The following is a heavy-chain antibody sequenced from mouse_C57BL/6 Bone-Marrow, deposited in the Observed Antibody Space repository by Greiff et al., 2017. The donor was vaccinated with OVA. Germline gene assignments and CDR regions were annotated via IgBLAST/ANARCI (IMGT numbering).Heavy chain of an antibody. V-gene: IGHV1-80*01. CDR1: GYAFSSYW. D-gene: IGHD1-1*01. Sequence: LQESGAELVKPGASVKISCKASGYAFSSYWMNWVKQRPGKGLEWIGQIYPGDGDTNYNGKFKGKATLTADKSSSTAYMQLSSLTSEDSAVYFCARGGYYYGSSSYWYFDVWGTGTTVTVSS. CDR3: ARGGYYYGSSSYWYFDV. J-gene: IGHJ1*03. CDR2: IYPGDGDT.